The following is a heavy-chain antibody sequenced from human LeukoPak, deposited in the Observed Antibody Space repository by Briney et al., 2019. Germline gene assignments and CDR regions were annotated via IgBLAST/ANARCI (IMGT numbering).Heavy chain of an antibody. CDR3: ARESEYSRSVVMEY. CDR2: ISAYNGKT. J-gene: IGHJ4*02. D-gene: IGHD6-6*01. CDR1: GYTFTTYG. V-gene: IGHV1-18*01. Sequence: ASVKVSCKASGYTFTTYGISWVRQAPGQGLEWMGWISAYNGKTNYAQKVQGRVTMTRDTSTSTAYMELRSLTSDDTAVYYCARESEYSRSVVMEYWGQGTLVTVYS.